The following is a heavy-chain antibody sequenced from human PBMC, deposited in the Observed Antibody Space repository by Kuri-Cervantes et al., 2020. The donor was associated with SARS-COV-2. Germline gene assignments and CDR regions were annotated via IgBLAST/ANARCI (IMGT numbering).Heavy chain of an antibody. J-gene: IGHJ3*02. V-gene: IGHV1-45*02. CDR2: ITPFNGNT. Sequence: SVKVSCKASGYTFTYRYLHWVRQAPGQALEWMGWITPFNGNTNYAQKFQDRVTITRDRSMSTAYMELSSLRSEDTAMYYCARSEYSSATGAFDIWGQGTMVTVSS. D-gene: IGHD6-6*01. CDR1: GYTFTYRY. CDR3: ARSEYSSATGAFDI.